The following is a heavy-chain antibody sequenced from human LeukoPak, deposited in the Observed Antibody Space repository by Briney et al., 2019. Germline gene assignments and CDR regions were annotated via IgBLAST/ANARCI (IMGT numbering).Heavy chain of an antibody. CDR1: GFTFSDAW. CDR3: TTRRQDGW. J-gene: IGHJ4*02. D-gene: IGHD2-15*01. Sequence: GGSLRLSCVSSGFTFSDAWMSWVRQAPGKGLEWVGRIKSKSDGGIIDYAAPVKGRFTISRDDSRNTLYLQMNSLKTEDTAVYYCTTRRQDGWWGQGTLVTVS. CDR2: IKSKSDGGII. V-gene: IGHV3-15*01.